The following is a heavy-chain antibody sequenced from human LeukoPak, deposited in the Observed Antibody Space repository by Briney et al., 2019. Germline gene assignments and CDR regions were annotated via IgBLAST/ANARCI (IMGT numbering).Heavy chain of an antibody. CDR3: ARASRFDFWSGYPSGDFDY. D-gene: IGHD3-3*01. CDR1: GGSISSSSYY. CDR2: IYTSGST. Sequence: PSETLSLTCTVSGGSISSSSYYWSWIRQPAGKGLEWIGHIYTSGSTNYNPSLKSRVTMSVDTSKNQFSLKVTSVTAADTAMYYCARASRFDFWSGYPSGDFDYWGQGTLVTVSS. V-gene: IGHV4-61*09. J-gene: IGHJ4*02.